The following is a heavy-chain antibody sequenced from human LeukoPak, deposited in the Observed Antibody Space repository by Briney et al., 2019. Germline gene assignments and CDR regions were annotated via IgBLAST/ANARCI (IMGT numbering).Heavy chain of an antibody. J-gene: IGHJ4*02. D-gene: IGHD1-7*01. CDR2: ISTSGGST. CDR3: AKGPSGTTFFDY. V-gene: IGHV3-23*01. Sequence: GGSLRLSCAASGFTFSNYAMTWVGQPPGKGLEWVSAISTSGGSTYYADSVKGRFTVSRDKSKNTLYLQMNSLRAEDTAVYYCAKGPSGTTFFDYWGQGTLVSVSS. CDR1: GFTFSNYA.